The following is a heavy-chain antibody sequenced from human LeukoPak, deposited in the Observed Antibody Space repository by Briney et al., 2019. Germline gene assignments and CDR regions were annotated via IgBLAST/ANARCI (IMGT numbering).Heavy chain of an antibody. V-gene: IGHV3-23*01. CDR1: GFTFSSYA. J-gene: IGHJ3*02. Sequence: PGGTLRLSCAASGFTFSSYAMSWVRQAPGKGLEWVSAISGSGGSTYYADSVKGRFTISRDNSKNTLYLQMNSLRAEDTAVYYCAKYYYGSGSPYDAFDIWGQGTMVTVSS. CDR3: AKYYYGSGSPYDAFDI. D-gene: IGHD3-10*01. CDR2: ISGSGGST.